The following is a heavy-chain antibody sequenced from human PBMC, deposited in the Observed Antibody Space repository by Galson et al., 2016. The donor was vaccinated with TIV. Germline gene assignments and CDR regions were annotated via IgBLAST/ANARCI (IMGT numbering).Heavy chain of an antibody. CDR3: AREVANVDSVILNADAFDI. J-gene: IGHJ3*02. CDR2: IIPLLDKT. Sequence: SVKVSCKASGDTFSSFSIIWVRQAPGQGLEWMGRIIPLLDKTNYVQKFQDRVTITADRSMSTAYMELSSLRSEDTAVYYCAREVANVDSVILNADAFDIWGQGTKVTVSS. V-gene: IGHV1-69*08. D-gene: IGHD3-16*01. CDR1: GDTFSSFS.